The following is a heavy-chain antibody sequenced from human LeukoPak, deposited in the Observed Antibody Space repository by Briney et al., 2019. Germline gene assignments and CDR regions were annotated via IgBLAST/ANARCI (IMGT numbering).Heavy chain of an antibody. J-gene: IGHJ6*03. CDR2: IIPIFGTA. Sequence: GSSVKVSCKASGGTFNNYAISWVRQAPGQGLEWMGGIIPIFGTADNAQKFQGRVTITADKSTSTAYMELSSLRSEDTAVYYCASGSIAARRDYYYYYMDVWGKGTTVTVSS. CDR1: GGTFNNYA. CDR3: ASGSIAARRDYYYYYMDV. V-gene: IGHV1-69*06. D-gene: IGHD6-6*01.